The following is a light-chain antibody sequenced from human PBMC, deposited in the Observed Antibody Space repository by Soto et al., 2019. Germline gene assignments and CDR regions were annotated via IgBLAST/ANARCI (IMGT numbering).Light chain of an antibody. J-gene: IGKJ4*01. V-gene: IGKV3-15*01. CDR3: QQYGDWPLT. Sequence: EIVMTQSPATLSVSPGQRDNLSCRASQSVRSTLAWYQQKPGQAPRLLIFGASTRAAGIPARFSGSGSGTEFTLTITSLQSEDFAVYYCQQYGDWPLTFGGGTKVDI. CDR2: GAS. CDR1: QSVRST.